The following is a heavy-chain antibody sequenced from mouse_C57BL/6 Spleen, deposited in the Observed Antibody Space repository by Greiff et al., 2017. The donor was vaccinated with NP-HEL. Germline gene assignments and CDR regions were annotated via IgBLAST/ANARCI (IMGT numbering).Heavy chain of an antibody. Sequence: EVQGVESGEGLVKPGGSLKLSCAASGFTFSSYAMSWVRQTPEKRLEWVAYISSGGDYIYYADTVKGRFTISRDNARNTLYLQMSSLKSEDTAMYYCTRDKGYYDYDGAMDYWGQGTSVTVSS. D-gene: IGHD2-4*01. CDR3: TRDKGYYDYDGAMDY. V-gene: IGHV5-9-1*02. CDR2: ISSGGDYI. J-gene: IGHJ4*01. CDR1: GFTFSSYA.